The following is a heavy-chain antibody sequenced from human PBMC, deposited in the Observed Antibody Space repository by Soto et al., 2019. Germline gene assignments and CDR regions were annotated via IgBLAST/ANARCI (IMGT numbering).Heavy chain of an antibody. Sequence: GGSLILSCAASGFTFSSYAMTWVRQAPGKGLEWVSTISGSGDSTNYADSVKGRFTISRDNSKNTLYLQMNSLRAEDTAVYYCAKVGGGSSWYRGWFDPWGQGTLVTVSS. CDR1: GFTFSSYA. V-gene: IGHV3-23*01. CDR2: ISGSGDST. CDR3: AKVGGGSSWYRGWFDP. J-gene: IGHJ5*02. D-gene: IGHD6-13*01.